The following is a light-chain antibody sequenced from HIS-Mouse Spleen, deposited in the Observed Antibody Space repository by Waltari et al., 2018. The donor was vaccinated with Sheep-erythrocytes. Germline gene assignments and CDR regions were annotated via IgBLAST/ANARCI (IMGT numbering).Light chain of an antibody. V-gene: IGKV4-1*01. CDR3: QQYYSTLT. CDR2: WAS. Sequence: DIVMTQFPDSLAVSLGERDTINCKSSQSVLYSSNNKKYLAWYQQKLGQTPKLLIYWASTRESGVPDRFSRSGSGTDFTLSISSLQTEDVAVYYCQQYYSTLTFDGGTKVEIK. J-gene: IGKJ4*01. CDR1: QSVLYSSNNKKY.